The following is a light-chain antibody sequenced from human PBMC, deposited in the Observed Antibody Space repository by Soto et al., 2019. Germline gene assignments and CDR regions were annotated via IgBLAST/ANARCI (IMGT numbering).Light chain of an antibody. Sequence: DIEVTRSPESLAVSMCERATINCKASQSILYSPNNKSYLAWYQQKPGQPPKLLIYWASTRESGVPDRFSGSGSGTDFTLTISSLKAEDVAVYYCQQYYSTPRTFGQGTKVDIK. CDR1: QSILYSPNNKSY. J-gene: IGKJ1*01. CDR3: QQYYSTPRT. V-gene: IGKV4-1*01. CDR2: WAS.